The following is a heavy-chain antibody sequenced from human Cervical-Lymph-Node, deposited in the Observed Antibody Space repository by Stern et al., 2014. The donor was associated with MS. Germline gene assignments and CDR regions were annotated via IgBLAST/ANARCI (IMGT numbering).Heavy chain of an antibody. CDR2: FYYSGST. J-gene: IGHJ5*02. V-gene: IGHV4-39*01. CDR1: GDSISSSSYY. Sequence: QLQESGPGLVKPSETLSLTCTVSGDSISSSSYYWGWIRQHPGKGLEWIGRFYYSGSTYSNPSLKSAVTISVDTSKNTFSLQLIFVTAADTAVYYCARHDCSGGSCSLNWFDPWGQGTLVTVSS. CDR3: ARHDCSGGSCSLNWFDP. D-gene: IGHD2-15*01.